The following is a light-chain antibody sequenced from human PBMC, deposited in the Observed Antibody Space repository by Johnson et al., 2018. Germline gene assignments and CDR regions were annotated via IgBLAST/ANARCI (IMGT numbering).Light chain of an antibody. J-gene: IGLJ1*01. Sequence: QSVLTQPPSVSAAPGQKVTISCSGSSSNIGNNYVSWYQQLPGTAPKLLIYENNKRPSGIPDRFSGSKSGTSVTLGINGLQNGDEADYYCGTWDSSLSAGNVFGTGTKVTVL. CDR3: GTWDSSLSAGNV. V-gene: IGLV1-51*02. CDR2: ENN. CDR1: SSNIGNNY.